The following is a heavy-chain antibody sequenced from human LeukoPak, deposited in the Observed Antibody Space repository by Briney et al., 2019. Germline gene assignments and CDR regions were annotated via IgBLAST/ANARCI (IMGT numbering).Heavy chain of an antibody. V-gene: IGHV1-18*04. D-gene: IGHD3-3*01. Sequence: GASVMVSCKVPGVTFTNYGISWVRQAPGQGLEWMSWISANNGEIRYTQKFQGRVIMATDKSTTTAYMELTSLRSDDTAVYYCARVPPSGHQVFGSDYWGQGTQVTVSS. CDR1: GVTFTNYG. CDR2: ISANNGEI. CDR3: ARVPPSGHQVFGSDY. J-gene: IGHJ4*02.